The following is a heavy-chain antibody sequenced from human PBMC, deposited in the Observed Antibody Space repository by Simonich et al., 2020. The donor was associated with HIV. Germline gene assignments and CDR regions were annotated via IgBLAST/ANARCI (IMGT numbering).Heavy chain of an antibody. CDR2: INHSGST. CDR3: ARLKVVGTTNVLYYFDY. J-gene: IGHJ4*02. CDR1: GGSLSGYF. V-gene: IGHV4-34*01. D-gene: IGHD1-26*01. Sequence: QVRLQQWGAGLLKPSKTLSLTCAVYGGSLSGYFWSWIPQPPGKGLEWIGEINHSGSTKYNPALKSRVTTSVDTSKNQFSLKLSSVTAADTAVYYCARLKVVGTTNVLYYFDYWGQGTLVTVSS.